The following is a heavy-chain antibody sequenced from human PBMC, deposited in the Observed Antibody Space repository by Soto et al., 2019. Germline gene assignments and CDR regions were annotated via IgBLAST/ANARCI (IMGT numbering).Heavy chain of an antibody. D-gene: IGHD3-10*01. CDR2: ISRDGGTK. CDR1: GFTVSTYG. CDR3: SREVASGY. V-gene: IGHV3-30*03. Sequence: QVQLVESGGGVVQPGRSLRLSCAVSGFTVSTYGMHWVRQAPGKGLEWVAVISRDGGTKYYADSVKGRFTISRDNSRNTLFLEMNSLRGDDIAVYYCSREVASGYWGQGTLVTVSS. J-gene: IGHJ4*02.